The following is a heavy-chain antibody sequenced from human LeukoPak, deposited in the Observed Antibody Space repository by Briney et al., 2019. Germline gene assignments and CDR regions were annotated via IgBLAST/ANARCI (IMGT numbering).Heavy chain of an antibody. CDR3: ARENAVATGAFDY. CDR1: GFTFSSYG. D-gene: IGHD5-12*01. V-gene: IGHV3-48*01. J-gene: IGHJ4*02. CDR2: ITGSGEIS. Sequence: GGSLRLSCAASGFTFSSYGISWLRQAPGKGLEWVSHITGSGEISHYADSVQGRFTISRDNAKNSLYLQMNSLRAEDTAVYYCARENAVATGAFDYWGWGTLVTVSS.